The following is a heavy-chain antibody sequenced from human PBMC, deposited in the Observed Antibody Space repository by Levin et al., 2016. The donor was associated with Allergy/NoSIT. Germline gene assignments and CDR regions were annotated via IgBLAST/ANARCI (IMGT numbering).Heavy chain of an antibody. Sequence: WIRQPPGKGLEWVSYISSSSSYTNYADSVKGRFTISRDNAKNSLYLQMNSLRAEDTAVYYCARSLYYYGSGSLDFDYWGQGTLVTVSS. CDR2: ISSSSSYT. D-gene: IGHD3-10*01. V-gene: IGHV3-11*06. CDR3: ARSLYYYGSGSLDFDY. J-gene: IGHJ4*02.